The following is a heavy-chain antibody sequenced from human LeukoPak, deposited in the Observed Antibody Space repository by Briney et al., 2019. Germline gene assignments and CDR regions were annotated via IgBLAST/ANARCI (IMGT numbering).Heavy chain of an antibody. CDR2: FSFNGEST. J-gene: IGHJ6*03. CDR1: GFTFSSYA. D-gene: IGHD5-12*01. V-gene: IGHV3-23*01. CDR3: AKDTVKVTTIRRVPHYMDV. Sequence: PGGSLRLSCAASGFTFSSYAMTWVRQAPGKGLEWVSSFSFNGESTYYADSAKGRFTISRDNSKNTLYLQMNSLRAEDTAVYYCAKDTVKVTTIRRVPHYMDVWGKGTTVTISS.